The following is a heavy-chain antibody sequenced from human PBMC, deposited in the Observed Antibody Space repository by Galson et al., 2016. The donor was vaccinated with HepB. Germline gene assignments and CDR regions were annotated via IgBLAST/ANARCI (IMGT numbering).Heavy chain of an antibody. J-gene: IGHJ4*02. CDR2: INAGNGNT. CDR1: GYTFTSHA. D-gene: IGHD5-18*01. Sequence: SVKVSCKASGYTFTSHATHWVRQAPGQRLEWMGWINAGNGNTKYSQKFQARVIITRDTSASTAYMELSSLRAEDTAVYYCARYGQLWSFDYWGQGTLVTVSS. V-gene: IGHV1-3*01. CDR3: ARYGQLWSFDY.